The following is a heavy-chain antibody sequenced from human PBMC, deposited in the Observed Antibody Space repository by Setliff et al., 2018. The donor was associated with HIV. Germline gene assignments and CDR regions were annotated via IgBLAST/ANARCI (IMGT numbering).Heavy chain of an antibody. CDR2: IYPIGGPDYPSGNT. Sequence: SETLSLTCTVSGGSISSYYWSWIRQSPGTGLEWIGYIYPIGGPDYPSGNTVYNPSFSSRVTLSLDTSKNQISLKLTSVTAADAAVYYCTGDYNSWSHRFDYWVQGTPVTVSS. D-gene: IGHD3-10*01. V-gene: IGHV4-4*08. J-gene: IGHJ4*02. CDR1: GGSISSYY. CDR3: TGDYNSWSHRFDY.